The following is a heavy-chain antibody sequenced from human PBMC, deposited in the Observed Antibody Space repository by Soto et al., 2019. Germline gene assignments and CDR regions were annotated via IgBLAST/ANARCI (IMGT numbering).Heavy chain of an antibody. V-gene: IGHV4-59*01. CDR1: GGSMTSYY. Sequence: QVQLQESGPGLVKPSETLSLTCTVSGGSMTSYYWSWIRQPPGKRLEWMGYIYYSGYTNYNPSLKGRATISVDTSKSQFSLEMRSVTAADTAVYYCARDSVGSGYDWGQGTLVTVSS. D-gene: IGHD3-22*01. CDR3: ARDSVGSGYD. J-gene: IGHJ4*02. CDR2: IYYSGYT.